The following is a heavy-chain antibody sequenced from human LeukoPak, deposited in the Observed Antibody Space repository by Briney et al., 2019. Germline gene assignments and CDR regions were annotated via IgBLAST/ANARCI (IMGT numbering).Heavy chain of an antibody. J-gene: IGHJ4*02. Sequence: PGGSLRLSSAAAGFTFSHYGMHWVRRAPGKGLEWVAFIRYDGSYKYYVGSVKGRFIISRDNSKNTLYLQMNSLTTEDTAVYYRAKDWGQTTVTKNNLWIDQWGQGTLVTVSA. V-gene: IGHV3-30*02. D-gene: IGHD4-17*01. CDR1: GFTFSHYG. CDR2: IRYDGSYK. CDR3: AKDWGQTTVTKNNLWIDQ.